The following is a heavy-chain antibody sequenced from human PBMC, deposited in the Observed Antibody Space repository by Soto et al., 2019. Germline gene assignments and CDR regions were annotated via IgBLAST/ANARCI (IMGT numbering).Heavy chain of an antibody. J-gene: IGHJ2*01. D-gene: IGHD6-13*01. CDR3: ARLRGGSSWPNWYFDL. CDR2: IIPILGTA. V-gene: IGHV1-69*01. CDR1: GGTFSSYA. Sequence: QVQLVQSGAEVKKPGSSVKVSCKVSGGTFSSYAISWVRQAPGQGLEWMGGIIPILGTANYAQKFQGRVTITADESTSTAYMELSSLRSEDTAVYYCARLRGGSSWPNWYFDLWGRGTLVTVSS.